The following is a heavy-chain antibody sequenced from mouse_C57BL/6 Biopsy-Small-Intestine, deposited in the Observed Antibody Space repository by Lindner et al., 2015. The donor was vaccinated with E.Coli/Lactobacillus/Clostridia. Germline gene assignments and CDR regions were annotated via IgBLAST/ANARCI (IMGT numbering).Heavy chain of an antibody. V-gene: IGHV9-3*02. CDR3: AKARITGQRDLFDT. CDR2: ISTNTGNP. Sequence: VKVSCKASGYSFTTYAMNWVRQAPGQGLEWMGWISTNTGNPTYAQGFTGRFVFSLDTSVNTSYLQISSLRAEDTAVYYCAKARITGQRDLFDTWGQGTMVTVS. CDR1: GYSFTTYA. J-gene: IGHJ3*01. D-gene: IGHD6-1*01.